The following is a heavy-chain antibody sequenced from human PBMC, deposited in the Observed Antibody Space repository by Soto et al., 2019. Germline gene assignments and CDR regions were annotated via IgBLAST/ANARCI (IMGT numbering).Heavy chain of an antibody. Sequence: SVKVSCKASGGTFSSYAISWVRQAPGQGLEWMGGVIPIFGTANYAQKFQGRVTITADESTSTAYMELSSLRSEDTAVYYCARSQKGGIVVVTTALDYWGQGTLVTVSS. V-gene: IGHV1-69*13. D-gene: IGHD2-21*02. CDR1: GGTFSSYA. CDR3: ARSQKGGIVVVTTALDY. J-gene: IGHJ4*02. CDR2: VIPIFGTA.